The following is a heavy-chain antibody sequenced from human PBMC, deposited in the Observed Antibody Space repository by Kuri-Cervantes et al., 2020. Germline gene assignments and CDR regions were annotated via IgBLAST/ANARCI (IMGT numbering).Heavy chain of an antibody. CDR2: FDPEDGET. Sequence: ASVKVSCKVSGYTLTELSMHWVRQAPGKGLEWMGGFDPEDGETIYAQKFQGRVTMTRNTSISTAYMELSSLRSEDTAVYYCARTLSGYCSSPSWGGDCWFDPWGQGTLVTVSS. CDR3: ARTLSGYCSSPSWGGDCWFDP. V-gene: IGHV1-24*01. D-gene: IGHD2-2*01. CDR1: GYTLTELS. J-gene: IGHJ5*02.